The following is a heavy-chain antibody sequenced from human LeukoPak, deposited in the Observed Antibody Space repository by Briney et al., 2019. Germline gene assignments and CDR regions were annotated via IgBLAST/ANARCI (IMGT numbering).Heavy chain of an antibody. Sequence: GGSLRLSCATSGFTVSNNYMSWVRQAPGRGLEWVSVLYSDGNTYYPDSAKGRFTISRDNSKNVLYLQMNSLRADDTAVHYCARLLTTAIKWAWYFDLWGRGTLVTVSS. CDR2: LYSDGNT. V-gene: IGHV3-66*04. J-gene: IGHJ2*01. CDR3: ARLLTTAIKWAWYFDL. CDR1: GFTVSNNY. D-gene: IGHD4-17*01.